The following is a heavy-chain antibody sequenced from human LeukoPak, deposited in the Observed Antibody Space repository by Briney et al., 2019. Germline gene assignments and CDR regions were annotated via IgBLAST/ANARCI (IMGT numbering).Heavy chain of an antibody. CDR1: GLRFGDYY. Sequence: PGGSLRLSCVVSGLRFGDYYMSWIRQAPGKGLEWISYISPSGDTVDYADSVEGRFNISRDNADNSLFLHIYNARDEDAAVYYCARDRRPRQYLGLAVWGKGTTVIVSA. D-gene: IGHD2-2*01. V-gene: IGHV3-11*01. CDR3: ARDRRPRQYLGLAV. J-gene: IGHJ6*04. CDR2: ISPSGDTV.